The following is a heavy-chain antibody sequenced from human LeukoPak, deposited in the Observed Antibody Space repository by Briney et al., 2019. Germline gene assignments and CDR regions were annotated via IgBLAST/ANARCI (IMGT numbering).Heavy chain of an antibody. CDR3: VRVNTYYYDSSPS. V-gene: IGHV3-11*04. CDR2: ISSSGSTM. Sequence: GGSLRLSCAASGFTLSDYYMSWIRQAPGKGLEWVSYISSSGSTMYYADSVKGRFTISRDNAKNSLYLQMNSLRAEDTAVYYCVRVNTYYYDSSPSWGQGTLVIVSS. CDR1: GFTLSDYY. J-gene: IGHJ4*02. D-gene: IGHD3-22*01.